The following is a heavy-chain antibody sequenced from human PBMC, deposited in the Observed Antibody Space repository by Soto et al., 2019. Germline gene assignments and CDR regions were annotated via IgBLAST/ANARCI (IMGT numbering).Heavy chain of an antibody. D-gene: IGHD5-18*01. Sequence: GASVKVSCKASGYTFTSYGISWVRQAPGQGLEWMGWISAYNGNTNYAQKLQGRVTMTTDTSTSTAYMELRSLRSDDTAVYYCAREGYSYGFDAYYYYGMDVWGQGTTVTVSS. V-gene: IGHV1-18*01. J-gene: IGHJ6*02. CDR3: AREGYSYGFDAYYYYGMDV. CDR1: GYTFTSYG. CDR2: ISAYNGNT.